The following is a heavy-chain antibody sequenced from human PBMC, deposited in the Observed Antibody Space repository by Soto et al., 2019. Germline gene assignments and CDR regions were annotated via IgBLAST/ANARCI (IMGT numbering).Heavy chain of an antibody. J-gene: IGHJ6*02. CDR3: ARDLWGYCGTDCYPLDV. CDR2: IYHSGST. D-gene: IGHD2-21*02. CDR1: GGSISRGGYS. Sequence: SETLSLTCAVSGGSISRGGYSRSWIRQPPGKGLEWIGYIYHSGSTYYIPSLKNRVTISVDRSKNQFSLKVNSVTAADTAVYYCARDLWGYCGTDCYPLDVWGQGTTVTVSS. V-gene: IGHV4-30-2*01.